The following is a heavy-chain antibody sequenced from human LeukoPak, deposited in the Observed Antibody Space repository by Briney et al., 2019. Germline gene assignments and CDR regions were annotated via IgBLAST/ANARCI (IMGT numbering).Heavy chain of an antibody. V-gene: IGHV3-66*01. CDR1: GFTVSSNY. J-gene: IGHJ4*02. CDR3: ASTFYGDSPPY. CDR2: IYSGGST. D-gene: IGHD4-17*01. Sequence: GGSLRLSCAASGFTVSSNYMSWVRQAPGKGLEWASVIYSGGSTYYADSVKGRFTISRDNSKNTLYLQMNSLRAEDTAVYYCASTFYGDSPPYWGQGTLVTVSS.